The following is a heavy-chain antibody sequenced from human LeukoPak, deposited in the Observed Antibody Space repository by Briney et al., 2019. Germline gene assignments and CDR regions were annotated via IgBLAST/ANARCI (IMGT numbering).Heavy chain of an antibody. V-gene: IGHV3-7*01. J-gene: IGHJ4*02. D-gene: IGHD3-9*01. CDR2: IKTDGSEK. Sequence: RSLRLSCEGSGFTFSNYWMGWVRQAPGKGLQWVANIKTDGSEKYYVDSVKGRFTISRDNAKNSLYLQMNSLRAEDTAVYYCARWSDILTGWLYYFDYWGQGTLVTVSS. CDR3: ARWSDILTGWLYYFDY. CDR1: GFTFSNYW.